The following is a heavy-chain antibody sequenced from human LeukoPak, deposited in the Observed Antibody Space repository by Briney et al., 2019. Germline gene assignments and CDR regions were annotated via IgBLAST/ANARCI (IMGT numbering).Heavy chain of an antibody. V-gene: IGHV3-74*01. CDR3: ARDRGLVVDY. CDR2: ISPDGSSA. Sequence: GGSLRLSCEASGFTLSSYWMQWVRQVPGEGLVWASRISPDGSSATYADSVKGRFTISRDNAKNSLYLQMNSLRAEDTAVYYCARDRGLVVDYWGQGTLVTVSS. CDR1: GFTLSSYW. D-gene: IGHD1-26*01. J-gene: IGHJ4*02.